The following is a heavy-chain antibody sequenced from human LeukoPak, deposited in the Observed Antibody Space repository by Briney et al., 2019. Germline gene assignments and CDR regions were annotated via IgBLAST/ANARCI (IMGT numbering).Heavy chain of an antibody. J-gene: IGHJ6*03. D-gene: IGHD2-21*02. CDR3: ARGLLPAYSPYYYYYYMDV. Sequence: GASVKVSCKASGGTFSSYAISWVRQAPGQGLEWMERIIPIFGTANYAQKFQGRVTITTDESTSTAYMELSSLRSEDTAVYYCARGLLPAYSPYYYYYYMDVWGKGTTVTVSS. CDR1: GGTFSSYA. CDR2: IIPIFGTA. V-gene: IGHV1-69*05.